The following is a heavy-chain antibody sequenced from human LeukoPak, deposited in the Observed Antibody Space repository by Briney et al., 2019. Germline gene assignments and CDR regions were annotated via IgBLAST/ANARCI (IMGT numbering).Heavy chain of an antibody. J-gene: IGHJ5*02. CDR2: IIPILGIA. CDR3: AAEGGSDWFDP. V-gene: IGHV1-69*04. D-gene: IGHD1-26*01. Sequence: SVKVSCKASGGTFSSYAISWVRQAPGQGLEWMGRIIPILGIANYAQKFQGRVTITADKSTSTAYMELSSLRSEDTAVYYCAAEGGSDWFDPWGQGTLVTVSS. CDR1: GGTFSSYA.